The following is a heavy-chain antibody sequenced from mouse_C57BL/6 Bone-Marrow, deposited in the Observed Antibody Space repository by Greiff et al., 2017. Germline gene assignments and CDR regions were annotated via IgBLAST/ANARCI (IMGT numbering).Heavy chain of an antibody. CDR2: IDPSDSET. Sequence: QVQLQQPGAELVRPGSSVKLSCKASGYTFTSYWMHWVKQRPIQGLEWIGNIDPSDSETHYNQKFKDKATLTVDKSSSTAYMQLSSLTSEDSAVYYCARWYYYGSCFDYWGQGTTPTVSA. CDR3: ARWYYYGSCFDY. CDR1: GYTFTSYW. J-gene: IGHJ2*01. D-gene: IGHD1-1*01. V-gene: IGHV1-52*01.